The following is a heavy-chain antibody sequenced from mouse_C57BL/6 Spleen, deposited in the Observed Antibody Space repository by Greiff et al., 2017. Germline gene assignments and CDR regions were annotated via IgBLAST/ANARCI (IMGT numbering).Heavy chain of an antibody. Sequence: QVQLQQPGAELVKPGASVKLSCKASGSTFTSYWMPWVKQRPGRGLEWIGRISPNSGGIKYNEKFKSKATLPVDKPSSTADMQRSSRTSEDSAVYYRARGGDYDAYGGQGTLVTVSA. D-gene: IGHD2-4*01. J-gene: IGHJ3*01. CDR1: GSTFTSYW. V-gene: IGHV1-72*01. CDR3: ARGGDYDAY. CDR2: ISPNSGGI.